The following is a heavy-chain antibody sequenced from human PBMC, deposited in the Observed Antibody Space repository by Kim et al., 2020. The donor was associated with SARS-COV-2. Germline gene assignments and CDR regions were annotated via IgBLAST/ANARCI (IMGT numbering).Heavy chain of an antibody. Sequence: ASVKVSCKTSGYIFTTFGISWARQAPGQGLEWMGWIGGSGNTNYGVMKFAQKLQGRLTITRDTSTSTVYMELKSLSSDDTGVYYCAKDRNQWDHGFMDVWGQGTTVTVTS. CDR2: IGGSGNT. CDR3: AKDRNQWDHGFMDV. CDR1: GYIFTTFG. V-gene: IGHV1-18*01. J-gene: IGHJ6*02. D-gene: IGHD1-1*01.